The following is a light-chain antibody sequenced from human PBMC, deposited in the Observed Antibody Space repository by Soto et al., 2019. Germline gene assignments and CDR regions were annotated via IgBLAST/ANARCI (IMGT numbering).Light chain of an antibody. CDR2: DAR. CDR1: DVGGKS. J-gene: IGLJ1*01. Sequence: YELTQPPSVSVAPGQTATISCGGDDVGGKSVQWYQQKPGQAPVLVLYDARDRPSGIPERFSGSNSGNTATLTISWVEAGDEADFYCQVWDTTTDQYIFGSGTKVTVL. V-gene: IGLV3-21*02. CDR3: QVWDTTTDQYI.